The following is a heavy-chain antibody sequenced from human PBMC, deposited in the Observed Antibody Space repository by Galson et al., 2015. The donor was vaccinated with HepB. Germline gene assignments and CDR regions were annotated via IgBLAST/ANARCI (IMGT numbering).Heavy chain of an antibody. CDR3: ARDGNFDY. CDR2: IGPNSGDT. J-gene: IGHJ4*01. CDR1: GSTFTAYY. V-gene: IGHV1-2*02. Sequence: SVTVSCKASGSTFTAYYMHWVRQAPGQGLEWMGWIGPNSGDTNYAQKFQGRVTMTRDTSISTVYMDLSGLRSDDTAIYYCARDGNFDYWGQGTLVTVSS. D-gene: IGHD1-26*01.